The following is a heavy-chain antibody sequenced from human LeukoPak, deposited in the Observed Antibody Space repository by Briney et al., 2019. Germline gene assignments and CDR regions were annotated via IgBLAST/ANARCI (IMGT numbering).Heavy chain of an antibody. CDR2: LNNDGGST. CDR3: ARGRGGYFDY. V-gene: IGHV3-74*01. D-gene: IGHD6-25*01. CDR1: GFTFSSYW. Sequence: GGSLRLSCAASGFTFSSYWMHWIRQVPGKGLVWVSRLNNDGGSTNYADSVKGRFTISRDNAKNTLCLQMNSLRVEDTAVYYCARGRGGYFDYWGQGTLATVSS. J-gene: IGHJ4*02.